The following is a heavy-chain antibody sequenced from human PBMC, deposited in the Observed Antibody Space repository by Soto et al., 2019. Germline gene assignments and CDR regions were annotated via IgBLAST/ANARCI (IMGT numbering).Heavy chain of an antibody. D-gene: IGHD3-16*01. CDR1: GYIIKNYW. J-gene: IGHJ4*02. Sequence: GESLKISCKASGYIIKNYWIGWVRQMPGQGLEWMGIIFPDDSGTRYSPSFQGHVTISVDKSISTAYVQWSSLKASDSAIYYCFRGGVTSRTFDYWGQGTLVTVSS. CDR3: FRGGVTSRTFDY. V-gene: IGHV5-51*01. CDR2: IFPDDSGT.